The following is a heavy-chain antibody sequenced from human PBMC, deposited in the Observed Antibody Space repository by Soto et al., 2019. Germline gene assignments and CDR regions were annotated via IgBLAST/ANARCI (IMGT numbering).Heavy chain of an antibody. CDR1: GFTFSSYE. CDR3: ARDIGVGPAGFDY. V-gene: IGHV3-48*03. CDR2: ISSGGSSI. D-gene: IGHD2-2*01. Sequence: GGSLRLSCAASGFTFSSYEMNWVRQAPGKGLEWVSHISSGGSSIYYADSVKGRFTISRDNAKDSVYLQMNSLRAEDTAVYYCARDIGVGPAGFDYWGQGTLVTVSS. J-gene: IGHJ4*02.